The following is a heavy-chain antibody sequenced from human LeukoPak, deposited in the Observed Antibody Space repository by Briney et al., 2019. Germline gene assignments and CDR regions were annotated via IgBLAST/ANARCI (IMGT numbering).Heavy chain of an antibody. CDR3: ARAGYSYGYFDY. CDR2: IYYSGST. D-gene: IGHD5-18*01. CDR1: GGSISSHY. V-gene: IGHV4-59*11. J-gene: IGHJ4*02. Sequence: SETLSLTCTVAGGSISSHYGSWIRQPPGKGLEWMGYIYYSGSTNYNPSLKSRVTISVDTSKNQFSLKLSSVTAADTAVYYCARAGYSYGYFDYWGQGTLVTVSS.